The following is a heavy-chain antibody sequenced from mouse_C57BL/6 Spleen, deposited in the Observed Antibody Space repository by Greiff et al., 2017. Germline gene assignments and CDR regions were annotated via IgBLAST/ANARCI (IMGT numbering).Heavy chain of an antibody. J-gene: IGHJ3*01. CDR1: GYSITSGYY. CDR3: ARDLVGYPYAAWFAY. D-gene: IGHD2-2*01. V-gene: IGHV3-6*01. Sequence: EVKLEESGPGLVKPSQSLSLTCSVTGYSITSGYYWNWIRQFPGNKLEWMGYISYDGSNNYNPSLKNRISITRDTSKNQFFLKLNSVTTEDTATYYCARDLVGYPYAAWFAYWGQGTLVTVSA. CDR2: ISYDGSN.